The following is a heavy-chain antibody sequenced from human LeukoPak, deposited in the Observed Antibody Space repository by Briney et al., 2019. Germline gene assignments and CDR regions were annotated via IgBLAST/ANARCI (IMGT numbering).Heavy chain of an antibody. CDR2: ISAYNGNT. V-gene: IGHV1-18*01. CDR3: ARTHYDILTGEANWFDP. Sequence: ASVKVSCKASGYTFTSYGISWVRQAPGQGLEWMGCISAYNGNTNYAQKLQGRVTMTTDTSTSTAYMELRSLRSDDTAAYYCARTHYDILTGEANWFDPWGQGTLVTVSS. J-gene: IGHJ5*02. CDR1: GYTFTSYG. D-gene: IGHD3-9*01.